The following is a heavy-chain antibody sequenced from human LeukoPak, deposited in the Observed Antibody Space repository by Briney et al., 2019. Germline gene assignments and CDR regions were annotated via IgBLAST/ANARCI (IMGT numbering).Heavy chain of an antibody. V-gene: IGHV3-53*04. J-gene: IGHJ3*02. CDR2: IYSGGST. D-gene: IGHD3-10*01. CDR1: GFSVSSNY. Sequence: GGSLRLSCAASGFSVSSNYMTWVRQAPGKGLEWVSVIYSGGSTYYSDSVKGRFIISRHISKNTVYLQMNSLRVEDTALYYCARDPFGEVAFDIWGQGTMVSVSS. CDR3: ARDPFGEVAFDI.